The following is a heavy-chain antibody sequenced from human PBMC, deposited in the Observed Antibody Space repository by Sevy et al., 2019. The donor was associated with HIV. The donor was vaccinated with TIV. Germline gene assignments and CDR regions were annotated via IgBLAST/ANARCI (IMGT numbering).Heavy chain of an antibody. CDR2: IGVYNGNA. CDR1: GYTFISNG. D-gene: IGHD3-10*01. V-gene: IGHV1-18*01. J-gene: IGHJ4*02. Sequence: ASVKVSCKASGYTFISNGISWVRQAPGQGLEWMGWIGVYNGNANSAQKLQGRVTVTTDTSTRTAYMGLRSLRSDDTAGYYCARVPTYYYGSATYFDYWGQGTLVTVSS. CDR3: ARVPTYYYGSATYFDY.